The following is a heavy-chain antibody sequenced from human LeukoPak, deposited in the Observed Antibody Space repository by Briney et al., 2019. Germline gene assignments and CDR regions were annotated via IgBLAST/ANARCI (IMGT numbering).Heavy chain of an antibody. V-gene: IGHV5-51*01. CDR2: IYPGDSEI. Sequence: GESLRTSCKASGNSFTNFWIGWVRQMPGKGLDWMGVIYPGDSEIRYSPSFQGQVIISADKSISTAYLQWSSLKASDTAMYYCACGTGVALRGAHWGQGSLVTVSS. CDR3: ACGTGVALRGAH. CDR1: GNSFTNFW. J-gene: IGHJ4*02. D-gene: IGHD1-26*01.